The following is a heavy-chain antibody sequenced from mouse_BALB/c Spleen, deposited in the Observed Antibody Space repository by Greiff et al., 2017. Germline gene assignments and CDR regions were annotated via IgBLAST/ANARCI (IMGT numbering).Heavy chain of an antibody. J-gene: IGHJ3*01. D-gene: IGHD1-1*01. V-gene: IGHV1-67*01. CDR1: GYTFTDYA. CDR2: ISTYYGNT. Sequence: QVQLQQSGPELVRPGVSVKISCKGSGYTFTDYAMHWVKQSHAKSLEWIGVISTYYGNTNYNQKFKGKATMTVDKSSSTAYMELARLTSEDSAIYYCARKDYGSSYEAWFAYWGQGTLVTVSA. CDR3: ARKDYGSSYEAWFAY.